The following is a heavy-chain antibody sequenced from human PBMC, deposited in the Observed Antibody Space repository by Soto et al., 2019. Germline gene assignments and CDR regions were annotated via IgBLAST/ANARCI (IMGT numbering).Heavy chain of an antibody. J-gene: IGHJ4*02. CDR2: IYYSGST. CDR1: GGSISSSSCY. V-gene: IGHV4-61*01. D-gene: IGHD4-17*01. CDR3: ARRYGASFDY. Sequence: PSETLSLTCTVSGGSISSSSCYWSWIRQPPGKGLEWIGYIYYSGSTNYNPSLKSRVTISVDTSKNQFSLKLSSVTAADTAVYYCARRYGASFDYWGQGTLVTVSS.